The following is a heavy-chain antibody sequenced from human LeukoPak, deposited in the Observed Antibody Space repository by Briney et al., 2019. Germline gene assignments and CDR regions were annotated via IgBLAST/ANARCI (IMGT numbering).Heavy chain of an antibody. D-gene: IGHD1-26*01. J-gene: IGHJ4*02. V-gene: IGHV4-59*01. CDR1: GGSISSYY. Sequence: SETLSLTCTVSGGSISSYYWSWIRQPPGKGLEWIGYIYYSGSTNYNPSLKSRVTISVDTSKNQFSLKLSSVTAADTAVYYCVRDRELTYWSQGTLVTVSS. CDR2: IYYSGST. CDR3: VRDRELTY.